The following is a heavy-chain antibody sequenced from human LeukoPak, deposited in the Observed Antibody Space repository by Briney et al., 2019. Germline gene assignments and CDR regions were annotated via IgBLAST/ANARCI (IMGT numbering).Heavy chain of an antibody. CDR2: IYPGDSDT. CDR1: GYSFTNYW. CDR3: ASPSIAATGAPYYYYGMDV. Sequence: GESQKISCKGSGYSFTNYWIGWVRQMPGKGLEWMGIIYPGDSDTRYSPSFQGQVTISADKSISTAYLQWSSLKASDTAIYYCASPSIAATGAPYYYYGMDVWGQGTTVTVSS. D-gene: IGHD6-13*01. J-gene: IGHJ6*02. V-gene: IGHV5-51*01.